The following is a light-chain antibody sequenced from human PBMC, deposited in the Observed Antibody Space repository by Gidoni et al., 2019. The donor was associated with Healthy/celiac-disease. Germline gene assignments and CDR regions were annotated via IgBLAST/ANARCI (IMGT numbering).Light chain of an antibody. Sequence: DIQMTQSPSSLSAYVGDRVTITCQASQDMSNYLNWYQQKPGKAPKRLIYDSSNLETGVPSRFSESGSGTDFTFTISSLQPEDIATYYCQQYDNLPITFGQGTRLEIK. CDR1: QDMSNY. J-gene: IGKJ5*01. V-gene: IGKV1-33*01. CDR3: QQYDNLPIT. CDR2: DSS.